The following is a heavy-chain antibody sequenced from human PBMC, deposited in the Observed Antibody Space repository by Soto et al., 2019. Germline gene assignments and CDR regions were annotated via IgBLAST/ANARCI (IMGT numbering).Heavy chain of an antibody. Sequence: GGSLRLSCAASGFTFSSYGMHWVRQAPGKGLEWVAVIWYDGSNKYYADSVKGRFTISRDNSKNTLYLQMNSLRAEDTAVYYCARELQQWLVPYWFDPWGQGTLVTVSS. CDR1: GFTFSSYG. CDR3: ARELQQWLVPYWFDP. V-gene: IGHV3-33*01. J-gene: IGHJ5*02. CDR2: IWYDGSNK. D-gene: IGHD6-19*01.